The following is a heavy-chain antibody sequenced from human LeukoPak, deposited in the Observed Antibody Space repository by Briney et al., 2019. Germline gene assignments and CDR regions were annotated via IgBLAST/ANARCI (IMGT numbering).Heavy chain of an antibody. CDR1: GLAFSSYA. D-gene: IGHD5-24*01. CDR3: ARLERSRRHGTQF. Sequence: PGGSLRLSCAASGLAFSSYAMSWVRQPPGQGLEWIGSLFYGEPTSYSPSLQSRVIISLDTSRNQFSLKLSSVTAADTAVYYCARLERSRRHGTQFWGQGTLVTVSS. CDR2: LFYGEPT. J-gene: IGHJ4*02. V-gene: IGHV4-39*01.